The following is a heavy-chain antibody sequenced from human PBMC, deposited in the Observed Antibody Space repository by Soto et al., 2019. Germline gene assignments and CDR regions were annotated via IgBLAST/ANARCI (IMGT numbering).Heavy chain of an antibody. J-gene: IGHJ4*02. CDR1: EFTFGSYA. D-gene: IGHD6-13*01. CDR2: ISTSGGVT. V-gene: IGHV3-23*01. Sequence: EVQLLESGGGLVQPGGSLRLSCAASEFTFGSYAMSWVRQAPGKGLEYVSIISTSGGVTYYADSVKGRFTISRDNSRNTLYLQMNSLTAEDTAVYYCAKGGSSWSRFDNWGQGTLVTASS. CDR3: AKGGSSWSRFDN.